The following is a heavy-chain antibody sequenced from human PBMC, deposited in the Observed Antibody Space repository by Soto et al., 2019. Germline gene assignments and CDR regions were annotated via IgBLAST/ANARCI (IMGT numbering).Heavy chain of an antibody. Sequence: QVQLQQWGAGLLKPSETLSLTSAVYGESFSGYYWSWVRQPPGKGLEWIGEIERGGSTNYNPSLKSRVAISVDTSKNQFSLKVNSVTAVDTAVYYCARGYGSGTYWAYWGQGTLVTVSS. CDR2: IERGGST. V-gene: IGHV4-34*02. CDR3: ARGYGSGTYWAY. CDR1: GESFSGYY. J-gene: IGHJ4*02. D-gene: IGHD3-10*01.